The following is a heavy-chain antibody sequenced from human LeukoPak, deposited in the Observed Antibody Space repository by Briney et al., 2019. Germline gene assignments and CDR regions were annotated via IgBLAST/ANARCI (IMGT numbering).Heavy chain of an antibody. CDR2: IFQSGSP. CDR3: ARDRAGLGLLDF. D-gene: IGHD1-26*01. V-gene: IGHV4-30-2*01. J-gene: IGHJ3*01. CDR1: GGPISSGGYS. Sequence: SETLSLTCAVSGGPISSGGYSWTWIRQPPGKGLEWIGYIFQSGSPSYNPSLRSRVTISLDTSRNHFSLELISVTAADTAMYYCARDRAGLGLLDFWGQGTMVTVSS.